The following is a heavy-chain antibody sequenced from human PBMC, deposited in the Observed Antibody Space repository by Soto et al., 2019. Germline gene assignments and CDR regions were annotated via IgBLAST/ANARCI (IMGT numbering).Heavy chain of an antibody. Sequence: VQLVESGGGVVQPGRSLRLSCAASGFTFSDYAMHWVRQAPGKGLEWVAVVSHDGRKTHYADSVKGRFTISRDSSKNTVSLEMTSLRAEATAVYYCAKGGRKWLVTSDFNYWGQGALVTVSS. J-gene: IGHJ4*02. V-gene: IGHV3-30*18. CDR1: GFTFSDYA. CDR2: VSHDGRKT. D-gene: IGHD6-19*01. CDR3: AKGGRKWLVTSDFNY.